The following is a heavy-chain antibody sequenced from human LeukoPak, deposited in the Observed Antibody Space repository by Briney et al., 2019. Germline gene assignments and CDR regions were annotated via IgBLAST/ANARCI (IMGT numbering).Heavy chain of an antibody. Sequence: ASVKVSCKASGYSFTNYGISWVRQAPGQGLEWMGWISAYNGNTNYAQKFQGRVTMTTDISTSTAYMELRSLRSDDTAVFYCARDRADSSGGGEVGYFDYWGQGTLVIVSS. D-gene: IGHD6-25*01. CDR2: ISAYNGNT. V-gene: IGHV1-18*01. CDR3: ARDRADSSGGGEVGYFDY. CDR1: GYSFTNYG. J-gene: IGHJ4*02.